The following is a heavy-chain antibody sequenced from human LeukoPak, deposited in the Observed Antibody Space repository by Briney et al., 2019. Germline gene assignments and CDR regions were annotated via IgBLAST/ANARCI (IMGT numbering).Heavy chain of an antibody. CDR3: ARTDPGTDYYYGMDV. Sequence: GRSLRLSCAASGFTFSSYGMHWVRQAPGKGLEWVAVISYDGSNKYYADSVKGRFTISRDNSKNTLYLQMNSLRAEDTAVYYCARTDPGTDYYYGMDVWGQGTTVTVSS. CDR1: GFTFSSYG. J-gene: IGHJ6*02. D-gene: IGHD1-14*01. CDR2: ISYDGSNK. V-gene: IGHV3-30*03.